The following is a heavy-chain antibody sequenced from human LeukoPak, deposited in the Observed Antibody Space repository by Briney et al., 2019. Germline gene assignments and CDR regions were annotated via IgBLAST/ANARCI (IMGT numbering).Heavy chain of an antibody. CDR2: IYSCGST. V-gene: IGHV3-66*01. J-gene: IGHJ6*03. CDR3: ARVPIEYSSSPYYYYYYMDV. CDR1: GFTVSSNY. Sequence: GGSLRLSCAASGFTVSSNYMSWVRQAPGKGLEWVSVIYSCGSTYYADSVKGRFTISRDNSKNTLYLQMNSLRAEDTAVYYCARVPIEYSSSPYYYYYYMDVWDKGTTVTVSS. D-gene: IGHD6-6*01.